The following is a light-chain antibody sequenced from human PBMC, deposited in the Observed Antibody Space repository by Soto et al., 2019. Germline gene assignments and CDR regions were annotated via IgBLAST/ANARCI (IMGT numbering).Light chain of an antibody. CDR2: SSY. J-gene: IGKJ3*01. V-gene: IGKV1-39*01. CDR3: QETYSTPYN. CDR1: QFISLY. Sequence: DIQMTQSPSYMSASVGDRVTITCRASQFISLYLNWYQQKLGQSPTLLIHSSYVLEDGVPPRFSGSGSGTDFNLTISDLHLEDFATYYCQETYSTPYNFGQGTKVDV.